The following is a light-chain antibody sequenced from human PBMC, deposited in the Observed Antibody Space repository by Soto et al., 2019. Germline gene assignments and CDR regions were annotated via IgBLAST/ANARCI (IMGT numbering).Light chain of an antibody. Sequence: DIQMTQSPSSLSASVGDRVPITCRACQGLRNYLAWYQQIPGQVPKLLISAASTLPSGGPSRFSGSGAGTDFTLTISSLQPEEVATYYCQKYTNVPAFGGGTKVEIK. CDR2: AAS. CDR1: QGLRNY. J-gene: IGKJ4*01. CDR3: QKYTNVPA. V-gene: IGKV1-27*01.